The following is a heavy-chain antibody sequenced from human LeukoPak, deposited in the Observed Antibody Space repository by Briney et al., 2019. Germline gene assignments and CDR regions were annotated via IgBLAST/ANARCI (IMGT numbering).Heavy chain of an antibody. J-gene: IGHJ3*02. Sequence: SETLSLTCTVSGGSISSYCWSWIRQSAGKGLEWIGRIYTSGSTNYNPSLKSRATMSVDTSRNQFSMRLSSVTAADTAVYFCARDLYDSSGRHDAFEIWGQGTMVTVSS. CDR1: GGSISSYC. CDR3: ARDLYDSSGRHDAFEI. V-gene: IGHV4-4*07. CDR2: IYTSGST. D-gene: IGHD3-22*01.